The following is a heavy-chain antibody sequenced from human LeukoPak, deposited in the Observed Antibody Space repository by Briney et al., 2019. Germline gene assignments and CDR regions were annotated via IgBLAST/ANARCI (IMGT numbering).Heavy chain of an antibody. V-gene: IGHV1-46*01. CDR1: GYTFTSYY. Sequence: ASVKVSCKASGYTFTSYYIHWVRQAPGQGLEWMGIINPSGGSTNYAQKFQGRVTMTTDTSTSTAYMEPRSLRSDDTAVYYCARDPWNYGEDWFDPWGQGTLVTVSS. CDR3: ARDPWNYGEDWFDP. D-gene: IGHD1-7*01. J-gene: IGHJ5*02. CDR2: INPSGGST.